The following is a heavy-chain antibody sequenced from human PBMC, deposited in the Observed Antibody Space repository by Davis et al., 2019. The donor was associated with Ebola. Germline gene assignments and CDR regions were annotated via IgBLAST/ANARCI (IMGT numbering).Heavy chain of an antibody. V-gene: IGHV3-23*01. Sequence: PGGSLRLSCAASGFTFSTYAMSWVRQAPGKGLEWVSATSGSGTRTIHADSVKGRFTISRDNSKNTLYLQMNSLRAEGTAVYYCAKDVATYYDFWSGYLRSYYGMDVWGQGTTVTVSS. D-gene: IGHD3-3*01. J-gene: IGHJ6*02. CDR1: GFTFSTYA. CDR3: AKDVATYYDFWSGYLRSYYGMDV. CDR2: TSGSGTRT.